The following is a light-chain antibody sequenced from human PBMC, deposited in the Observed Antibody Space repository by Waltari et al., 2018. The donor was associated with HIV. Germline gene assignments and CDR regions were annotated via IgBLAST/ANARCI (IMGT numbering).Light chain of an antibody. Sequence: QSILTQPPSVSAAPGQQVTLSSSGGDSHSGNNYLSWYQQVPGRAPRLLIYDTDKRPSGIPERFSASKAGMSATLGITGLQIVDEADYYCGTWDSSLNLYVFGPGTTVAVL. CDR3: GTWDSSLNLYV. CDR1: DSHSGNNY. V-gene: IGLV1-51*01. CDR2: DTD. J-gene: IGLJ1*01.